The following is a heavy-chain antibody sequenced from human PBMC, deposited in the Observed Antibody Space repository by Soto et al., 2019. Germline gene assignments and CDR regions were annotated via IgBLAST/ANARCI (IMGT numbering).Heavy chain of an antibody. CDR1: GLTFSRYG. CDR3: ATLNCGGDDC. J-gene: IGHJ4*02. V-gene: IGHV3-30*03. CDR2: IPYDGSYK. Sequence: QVQLVESGGGMVQPGRSLRRSCAASGLTFSRYGMHWVRQAPGKWLECVAIIPYDGSYKYYADSVKGRFTISRDNSRNTLYLQMDSLRAEDTALYYCATLNCGGDDCWGQGTLVTVSS. D-gene: IGHD2-21*01.